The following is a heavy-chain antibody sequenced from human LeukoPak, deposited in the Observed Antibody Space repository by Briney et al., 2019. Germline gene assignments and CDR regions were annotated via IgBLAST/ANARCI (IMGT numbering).Heavy chain of an antibody. CDR2: INTNTGNP. Sequence: GASVKVSCKASGYTFTGYYMHWVRQAPGQGLEWMGWINTNTGNPTYAQGFTGRFVFSLDTSVSTAYLQISSLKAEDTAVYYCATGGVTVVTYNYYYYMDVWGKGTTVTVSS. V-gene: IGHV7-4-1*02. CDR3: ATGGVTVVTYNYYYYMDV. J-gene: IGHJ6*03. D-gene: IGHD4-23*01. CDR1: GYTFTGYY.